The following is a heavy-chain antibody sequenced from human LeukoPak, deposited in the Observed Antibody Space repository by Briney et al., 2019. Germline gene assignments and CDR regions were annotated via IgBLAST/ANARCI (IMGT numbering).Heavy chain of an antibody. J-gene: IGHJ6*03. CDR3: ARSSGPAAINYYYYMDV. D-gene: IGHD2-2*02. V-gene: IGHV1-69*05. CDR2: IIPIFGTA. CDR1: GGTFSSYA. Sequence: GASVKVSCKASGGTFSSYAISWVRQAPGQGLEWMGGIIPIFGTANYAQKFQGRVTITTDESTSTAYMELSSLRSEDTAVYYCARSSGPAAINYYYYMDVWGKGTTVTASS.